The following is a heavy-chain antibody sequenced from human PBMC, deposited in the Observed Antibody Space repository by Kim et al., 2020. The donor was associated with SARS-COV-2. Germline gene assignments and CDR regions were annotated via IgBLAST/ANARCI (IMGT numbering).Heavy chain of an antibody. D-gene: IGHD3-9*01. J-gene: IGHJ4*02. Sequence: KGRFTIPRDNAKNSLYLQMNSLRAEDTAVYYCASFGDYDILTGYSGSFDYWGQGTLVTVSS. V-gene: IGHV3-11*06. CDR3: ASFGDYDILTGYSGSFDY.